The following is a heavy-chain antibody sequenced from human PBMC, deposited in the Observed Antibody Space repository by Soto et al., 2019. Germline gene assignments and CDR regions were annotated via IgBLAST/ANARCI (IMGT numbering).Heavy chain of an antibody. CDR3: AREWGYGGRGYYYYGMDV. J-gene: IGHJ6*04. D-gene: IGHD2-15*01. CDR1: GYSFTDYH. CDR2: INPKSGGT. V-gene: IGHV1-2*04. Sequence: ASVKVSCKASGYSFTDYHIHWVRQAPGQGLEWLGRINPKSGGTSTAQKFQGWVTMTTDTSISTASMELTRLTSDDTAMYYCAREWGYGGRGYYYYGMDVWGKGTTVTVSS.